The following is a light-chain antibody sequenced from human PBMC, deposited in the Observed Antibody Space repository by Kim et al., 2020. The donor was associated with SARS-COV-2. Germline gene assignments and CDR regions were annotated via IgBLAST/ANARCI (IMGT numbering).Light chain of an antibody. CDR3: QAWDSSTWV. Sequence: SYELTQPPSVSVSPGQTASITCSGDKLGDNYACWYQQKPGQSPVLVIYQDTKRPSGIPERFSGSNSGNTATPTISGTQAMDEADYYCQAWDSSTWVFGGGTQLTVL. J-gene: IGLJ3*02. V-gene: IGLV3-1*01. CDR1: KLGDNY. CDR2: QDT.